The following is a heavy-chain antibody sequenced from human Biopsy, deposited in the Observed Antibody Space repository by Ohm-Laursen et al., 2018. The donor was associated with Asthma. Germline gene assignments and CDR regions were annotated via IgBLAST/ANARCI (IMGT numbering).Heavy chain of an antibody. Sequence: ESLRISCKGSGDSFTNYWINWVRQMPGKGLEWMGRIDPSDSHTNYSPSFQGHVIISADKSISTAFLQWSSLKASDTAMYYCARQGLGYCSINICQGYNGMDVWGLGTPVTVSS. CDR2: IDPSDSHT. D-gene: IGHD3-3*02. J-gene: IGHJ6*02. CDR3: ARQGLGYCSINICQGYNGMDV. CDR1: GDSFTNYW. V-gene: IGHV5-10-1*01.